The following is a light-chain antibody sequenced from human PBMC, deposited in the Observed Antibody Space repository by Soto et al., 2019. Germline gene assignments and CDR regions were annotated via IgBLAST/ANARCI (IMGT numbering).Light chain of an antibody. CDR1: SSNIGTGYD. Sequence: QSVLTQPPSVSWAPGQRVTISCTGSSSNIGTGYDVHWYQQLPGTAPKLLIYGNSNRPSGVPDRFSGSKSGTSASLAITGLQAEDEADYYCQSYDSNLSVVFGGGTKLTVL. CDR3: QSYDSNLSVV. CDR2: GNS. J-gene: IGLJ2*01. V-gene: IGLV1-40*01.